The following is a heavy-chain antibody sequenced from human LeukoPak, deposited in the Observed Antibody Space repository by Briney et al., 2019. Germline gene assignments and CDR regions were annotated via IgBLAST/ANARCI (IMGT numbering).Heavy chain of an antibody. V-gene: IGHV4-34*01. D-gene: IGHD3-22*01. CDR1: GGSFNGYY. Sequence: SETLSLTCAVYGGSFNGYYWSWVRQPPGKGLEWIGEINLRGSTTYNPSLKSRVTISVDTSKNQFSLKLSSVTAADTAVYFCARGPYSYDSSGAFDIWGQGTMVTVSS. CDR2: INLRGST. J-gene: IGHJ3*02. CDR3: ARGPYSYDSSGAFDI.